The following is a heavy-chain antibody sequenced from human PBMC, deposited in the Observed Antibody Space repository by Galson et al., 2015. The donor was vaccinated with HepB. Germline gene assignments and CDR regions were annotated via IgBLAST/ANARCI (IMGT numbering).Heavy chain of an antibody. CDR1: GVTLSRYW. D-gene: IGHD5-24*01. CDR2: INEDGSSR. J-gene: IGHJ4*02. CDR3: AKDHGGPNDY. Sequence: SLRLSCAASGVTLSRYWVHWVRQVRGKGLVWVARINEDGSSRAYADSVRGRFTISRDNAKNMLYLEMNSLRAEDTAVYYCAKDHGGPNDYWGQGTLVTVSS. V-gene: IGHV3-74*01.